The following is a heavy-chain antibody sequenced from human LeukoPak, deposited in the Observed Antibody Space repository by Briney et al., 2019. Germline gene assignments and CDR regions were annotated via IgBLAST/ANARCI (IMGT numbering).Heavy chain of an antibody. D-gene: IGHD3-10*01. J-gene: IGHJ4*02. Sequence: GGSLRLSCAASGFTFSSYEMNWVRQAPGKGLEWVSYISSSSSTIYYADSVKGRFTISRDNAKNSLYLQMNSLRDEDTAVYYCARVWGSGSYFLGRLDYWGQGTLVTVSS. CDR3: ARVWGSGSYFLGRLDY. CDR2: ISSSSSTI. CDR1: GFTFSSYE. V-gene: IGHV3-48*02.